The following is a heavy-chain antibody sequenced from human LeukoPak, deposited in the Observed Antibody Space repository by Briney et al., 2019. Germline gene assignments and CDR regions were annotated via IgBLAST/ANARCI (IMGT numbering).Heavy chain of an antibody. V-gene: IGHV1-18*01. J-gene: IGHJ4*02. CDR3: ASSPGDRSSFDY. Sequence: ASVKVSCKASGYTFTDFGISWVRQAPGQGLEWMGWSSAYNGDTKYAQKFQGRVTMTRDTSTSTVYMELSSLRSEDTAVYYCASSPGDRSSFDYWGQGTLVTVSS. CDR2: SSAYNGDT. CDR1: GYTFTDFG. D-gene: IGHD3-10*01.